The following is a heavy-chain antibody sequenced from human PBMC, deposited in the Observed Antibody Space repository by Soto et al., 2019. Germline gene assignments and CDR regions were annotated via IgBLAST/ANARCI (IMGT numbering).Heavy chain of an antibody. Sequence: GGSLRLSCAASGFDASVNFMTWVRQAPGKGLEWVSSINNAGTTFYADSVKGRFTISRDDSKNTLFLQMNSLRVEDTAMYYCVRENYYYGMDVWGQGTAVT. V-gene: IGHV3-66*01. CDR1: GFDASVNF. J-gene: IGHJ6*02. CDR3: VRENYYYGMDV. CDR2: INNAGTT.